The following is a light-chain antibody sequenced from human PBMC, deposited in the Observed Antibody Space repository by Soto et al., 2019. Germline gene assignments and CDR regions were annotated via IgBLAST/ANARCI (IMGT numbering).Light chain of an antibody. Sequence: QSALIQPPSVSGSPGQSVTISCTGTSSDVGSYDYVSWYQQHPGTVPKPMIYNVNTRPSGVSRRFSGSKVGNTASLTISGLLDDDEADYFCASFRSGTILVFGSGTKVTV. V-gene: IGLV2-14*01. CDR2: NVN. CDR1: SSDVGSYDY. J-gene: IGLJ1*01. CDR3: ASFRSGTILV.